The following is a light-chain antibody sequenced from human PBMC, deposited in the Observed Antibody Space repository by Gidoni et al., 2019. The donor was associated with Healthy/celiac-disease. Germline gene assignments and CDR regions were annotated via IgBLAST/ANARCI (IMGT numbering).Light chain of an antibody. CDR3: QQSYSTPRALT. CDR1: QSISSY. Sequence: DIQMTQSPSSLSASVGDRVTITCRASQSISSYLNWYQQKPGKAHQLLIYAASSLQSGVPSRFSVSGSGTDFTLTISSLQPEDFATYYCQQSYSTPRALTFGGGTKVEIK. J-gene: IGKJ4*01. V-gene: IGKV1-39*01. CDR2: AAS.